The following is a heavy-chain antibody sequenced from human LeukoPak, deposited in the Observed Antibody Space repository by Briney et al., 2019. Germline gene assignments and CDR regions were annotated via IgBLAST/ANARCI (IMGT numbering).Heavy chain of an antibody. J-gene: IGHJ4*02. CDR2: INPSGGST. CDR3: ARDRSKTAMGGGFDY. Sequence: ASVKVSCKASGYTFTSYYMHWVRQAPGQGLEWMGIINPSGGSTGYAQKFQGRVTMTRDTSTSTVYMELSSLRSEDTAVYYCARDRSKTAMGGGFDYWGQGTLVTVSS. D-gene: IGHD5-18*01. CDR1: GYTFTSYY. V-gene: IGHV1-46*01.